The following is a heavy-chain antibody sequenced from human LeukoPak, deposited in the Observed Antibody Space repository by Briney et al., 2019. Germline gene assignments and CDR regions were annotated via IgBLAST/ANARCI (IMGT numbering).Heavy chain of an antibody. CDR1: GGTFSSYA. Sequence: GASVKVSCKASGGTFSSYAISWVRQAPGQGLEWMGRIIPILGIANYAQKFQGRVTITADKSTSTAYMELSSLRSEDTAVYYCASIDDAETRDYWGQGTLVTVSS. CDR3: ASIDDAETRDY. D-gene: IGHD2-15*01. J-gene: IGHJ4*02. V-gene: IGHV1-69*04. CDR2: IIPILGIA.